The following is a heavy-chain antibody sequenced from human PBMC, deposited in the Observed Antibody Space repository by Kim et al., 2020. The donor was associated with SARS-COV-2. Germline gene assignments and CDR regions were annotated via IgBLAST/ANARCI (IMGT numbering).Heavy chain of an antibody. CDR2: IYSGGRT. J-gene: IGHJ4*02. Sequence: GGSLRLSCAASGFTVSSIYMSWVRQAPVKGLEWVSFIYSGGRTYYADAVKGRFTISRDNSKNNLYLQMNSLRAEDTAVYYCARGGYSSGVPYYFDYWGQG. D-gene: IGHD5-18*01. CDR1: GFTVSSIY. CDR3: ARGGYSSGVPYYFDY. V-gene: IGHV3-53*01.